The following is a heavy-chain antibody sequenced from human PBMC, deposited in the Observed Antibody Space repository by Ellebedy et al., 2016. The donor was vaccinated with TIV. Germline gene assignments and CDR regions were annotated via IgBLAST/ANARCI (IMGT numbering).Heavy chain of an antibody. CDR2: ISSSSSST. J-gene: IGHJ6*02. CDR1: GFTFNSHS. D-gene: IGHD3/OR15-3a*01. Sequence: PGGSLRLSCAASGFTFNSHSMHWVRQAPGKGLEWISFISSSSSSTYYADSVKGRFTISRNLNTVYLQMDSLRVEDGAVYYCAKDKNYDPSPGFRQYQYDYGMEAWGLGTAVTVSS. CDR3: AKDKNYDPSPGFRQYQYDYGMEA. V-gene: IGHV3-48*01.